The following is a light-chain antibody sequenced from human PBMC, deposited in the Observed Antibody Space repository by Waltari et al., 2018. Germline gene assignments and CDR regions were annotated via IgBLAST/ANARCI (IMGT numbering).Light chain of an antibody. Sequence: QSALTQPASVSGSPGQSITISCTGTSSDVGAYNYVSWYQQHPGKAPNLLIFDVSNPPSGVSNPFSGSKSGNTASLTISGLQAEDEADYYCSSYISSSTLELFGGGTSLTVL. V-gene: IGLV2-14*03. CDR3: SSYISSSTLEL. CDR2: DVS. CDR1: SSDVGAYNY. J-gene: IGLJ2*01.